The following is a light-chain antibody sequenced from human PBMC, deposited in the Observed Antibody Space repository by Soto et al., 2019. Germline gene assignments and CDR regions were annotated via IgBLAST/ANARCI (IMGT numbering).Light chain of an antibody. Sequence: QSALTQPASVSGSPGQSITISCTGTSSDVGGYNHVSWYQHHPGKAPKLMIYDVSNRPSGVSNRFSGSKSGYTASLTISGLQAEDEADYYCNSQRSSGTRVFGSGTKLTVL. CDR2: DVS. CDR1: SSDVGGYNH. V-gene: IGLV2-14*01. CDR3: NSQRSSGTRV. J-gene: IGLJ1*01.